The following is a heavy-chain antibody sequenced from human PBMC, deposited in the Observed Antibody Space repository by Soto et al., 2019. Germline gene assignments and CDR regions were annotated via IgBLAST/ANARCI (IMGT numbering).Heavy chain of an antibody. CDR3: ASQREYCSSTSCYGGVDY. D-gene: IGHD2-2*01. Sequence: QVQLVQSGAEVKKPGSSVKVSCKASGGTFSSYTISWVRQAPGQGLEWMGRIIPILGIANYAQKFQGRVTITADKSTITAYMELSSLRSEDTAVYYCASQREYCSSTSCYGGVDYWGQGTLVTVSS. J-gene: IGHJ4*02. CDR2: IIPILGIA. CDR1: GGTFSSYT. V-gene: IGHV1-69*02.